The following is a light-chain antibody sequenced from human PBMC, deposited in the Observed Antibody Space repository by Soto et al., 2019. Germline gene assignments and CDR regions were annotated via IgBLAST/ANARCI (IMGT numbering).Light chain of an antibody. Sequence: EIVLTQSPGTLSWSPGERATLSCRASQSVPSTYLAWYQQRPGQAPRLLIYGVSTRAPGIPDRFSGSGSGTAFTLTISRLEPEDFAVYFCQQYGHSPPFTFGPGTKVDFK. CDR3: QQYGHSPPFT. CDR2: GVS. J-gene: IGKJ3*01. CDR1: QSVPSTY. V-gene: IGKV3-20*01.